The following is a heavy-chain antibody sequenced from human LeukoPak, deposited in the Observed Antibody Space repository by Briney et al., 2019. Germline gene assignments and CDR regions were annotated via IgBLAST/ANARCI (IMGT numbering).Heavy chain of an antibody. V-gene: IGHV3-7*01. Sequence: PGGSLRLSCAASGFTFSSYWMSWVRQAPGKGLEWVANIKQDGSEKCYVDSLKGRFTISRDNTKNSLYLQMNSLRAGDTAVYYCAKAGSSWYEYWGQGTLVTVSS. J-gene: IGHJ4*02. CDR2: IKQDGSEK. CDR1: GFTFSSYW. D-gene: IGHD6-13*01. CDR3: AKAGSSWYEY.